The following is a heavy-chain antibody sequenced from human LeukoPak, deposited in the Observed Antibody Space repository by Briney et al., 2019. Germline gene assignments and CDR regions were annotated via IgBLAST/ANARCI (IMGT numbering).Heavy chain of an antibody. CDR1: GFTFSSYW. CDR3: AREGVLAAADY. CDR2: IKQDGSEK. Sequence: PGGSLRLSCTASGFTFSSYWMSWVRQAPGKGLEWVANIKQDGSEKNYVDSVKGRLTISRDNTKNSLYLQMNSLGAEDTAVYFCAREGVLAAADYWGQGTLVTVSS. J-gene: IGHJ4*02. D-gene: IGHD2-2*01. V-gene: IGHV3-7*01.